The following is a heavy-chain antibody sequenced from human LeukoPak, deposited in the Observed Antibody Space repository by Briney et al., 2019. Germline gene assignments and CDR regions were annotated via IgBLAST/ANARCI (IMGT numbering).Heavy chain of an antibody. D-gene: IGHD3-3*01. CDR2: IKPDGSEK. Sequence: PGGSLRLSCVAPGLTLSNYWMSWVRQAPGKGLERVATIKPDGSEKYYVDSVKGRFTISRDNAKRSLFLQMDSLRAEDTAVYYCARDASAYYWGQGTLVTVSS. CDR3: ARDASAYY. J-gene: IGHJ4*02. CDR1: GLTLSNYW. V-gene: IGHV3-7*01.